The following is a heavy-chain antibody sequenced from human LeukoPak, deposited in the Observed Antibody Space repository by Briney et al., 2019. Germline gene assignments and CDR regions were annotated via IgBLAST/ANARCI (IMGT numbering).Heavy chain of an antibody. CDR1: GYSISSGYY. Sequence: PSETLSLTCTVSGYSISSGYYWGWIRQSPGKGLEWIGSIYHSGSTYYNPSLKSRVTISVDTSKNQFSLKLSSVTAADTAVYYCAREGDSSSVGWFDPWGQGTLVTVSS. V-gene: IGHV4-38-2*02. CDR3: AREGDSSSVGWFDP. D-gene: IGHD6-13*01. CDR2: IYHSGST. J-gene: IGHJ5*02.